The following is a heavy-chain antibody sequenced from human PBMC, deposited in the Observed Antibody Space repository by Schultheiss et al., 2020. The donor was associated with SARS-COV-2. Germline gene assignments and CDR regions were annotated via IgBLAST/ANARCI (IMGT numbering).Heavy chain of an antibody. Sequence: SETLSLTCTVSGGSLTSHYWTWIRQSPGKGLEWIGYIYYSGSTNYNPSLKSRVTISVDTSRNQFSLKLSSVTAADTAVYYCARGNVVVTHWYFDLWGRGTLVTVSS. V-gene: IGHV4-59*11. D-gene: IGHD2-21*02. CDR1: GGSLTSHY. J-gene: IGHJ2*01. CDR2: IYYSGST. CDR3: ARGNVVVTHWYFDL.